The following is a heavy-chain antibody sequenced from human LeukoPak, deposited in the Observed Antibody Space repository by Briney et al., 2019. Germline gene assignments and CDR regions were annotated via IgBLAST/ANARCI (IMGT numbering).Heavy chain of an antibody. J-gene: IGHJ6*04. D-gene: IGHD2-15*01. CDR2: INPNSGGT. CDR1: GYTFTGYY. V-gene: IGHV1-2*04. CDR3: ARAVGYRSGGSCYYPYGMDV. Sequence: ASVKVSCKASGYTFTGYYMHWVRQAPGQGLEWMGWINPNSGGTNYAQKFQGWVTMTRDTSISTAYMELSRLRSDDTAVYYCARAVGYRSGGSCYYPYGMDVWGKGTTVTVSS.